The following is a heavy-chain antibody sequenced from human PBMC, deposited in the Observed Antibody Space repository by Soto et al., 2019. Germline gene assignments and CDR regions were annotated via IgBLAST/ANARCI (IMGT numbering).Heavy chain of an antibody. CDR2: IDPSDSYT. D-gene: IGHD3-22*01. J-gene: IGHJ6*02. Sequence: GESLKISCKGSGYSFTSYWISWVRQMPGKGLEWMGRIDPSDSYTNYSPSFQGHVTISADKSISTAYLQWSSLKASDTAMYYCARHGRYYDSSGYSPYYYGMDVWGQGTTVTVSS. CDR3: ARHGRYYDSSGYSPYYYGMDV. CDR1: GYSFTSYW. V-gene: IGHV5-10-1*01.